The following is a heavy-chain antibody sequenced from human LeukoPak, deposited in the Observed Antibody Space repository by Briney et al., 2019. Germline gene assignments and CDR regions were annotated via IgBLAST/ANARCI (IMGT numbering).Heavy chain of an antibody. V-gene: IGHV1-2*02. CDR1: VYTFTGYY. D-gene: IGHD2/OR15-2a*01. J-gene: IGHJ5*02. CDR3: ARELSGVSTSWFDR. Sequence: ASVKVSLKGSVYTFTGYYLHWVRQAPAQGLAWVGLIKPNSGGTNYAQKLQGRVTRPRDTPISPAYMDLSRLRSDHTAVYYCARELSGVSTSWFDRWRQRTMVTDSS. CDR2: IKPNSGGT.